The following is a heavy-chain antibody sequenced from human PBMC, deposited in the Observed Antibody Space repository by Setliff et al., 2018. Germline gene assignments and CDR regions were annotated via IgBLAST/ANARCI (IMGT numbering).Heavy chain of an antibody. Sequence: ASVKVSCKASGYTFTNYDINWVRQATGQGLEWMGWMNPKSGTTNYAQEFQGRVTITTDESTNTAYMELSSLSSEDTAVYYCARVFGSSSSPYNYYYYMDVWGKGTTVTVSS. V-gene: IGHV1-8*02. CDR1: GYTFTNYD. D-gene: IGHD6-6*01. CDR3: ARVFGSSSSPYNYYYYMDV. J-gene: IGHJ6*03. CDR2: MNPKSGTT.